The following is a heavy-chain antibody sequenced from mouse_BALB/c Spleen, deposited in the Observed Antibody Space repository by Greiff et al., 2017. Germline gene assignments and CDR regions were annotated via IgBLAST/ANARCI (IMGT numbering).Heavy chain of an antibody. J-gene: IGHJ2*01. CDR2: IDPANGNT. CDR1: GFNIKDTY. CDR3: ARSPSYAEPEDY. V-gene: IGHV14-3*02. D-gene: IGHD1-1*01. Sequence: VQLQQSGAELVQPGASVKLSCTASGFNIKDTYMHWVKQRPEQGLEWIGRIDPANGNTKYDPKFQCKATITADTSSNTAYLQLSSLTSEDTAVYYCARSPSYAEPEDYWGQGTTLTVSS.